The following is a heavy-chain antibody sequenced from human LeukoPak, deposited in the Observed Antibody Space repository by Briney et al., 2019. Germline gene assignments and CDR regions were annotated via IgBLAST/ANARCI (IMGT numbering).Heavy chain of an antibody. Sequence: SETLSLTCTVSGGSISSYYWSWIRQPPGKGLEWIGYIYTSGSTNYNPSLKSRATISVDTSTSQFSLNLSSVTAADTAVYYCARGSSWYGTYQTWGQGTLVTVSS. CDR2: IYTSGST. J-gene: IGHJ5*02. D-gene: IGHD6-13*01. V-gene: IGHV4-4*09. CDR1: GGSISSYY. CDR3: ARGSSWYGTYQT.